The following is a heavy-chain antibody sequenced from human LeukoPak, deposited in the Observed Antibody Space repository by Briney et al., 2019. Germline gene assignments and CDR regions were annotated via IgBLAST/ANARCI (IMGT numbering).Heavy chain of an antibody. J-gene: IGHJ4*02. Sequence: GGSLRLSCAASGFTFSSYEMNWVRQAPGKGLEWVSYISSSGSTIYYADSVKGRFTISRDNAKNSLYLQMNSLRAEDTAVYYCARDGSGRVPEMSAPDYWGQGTLVTVSS. CDR3: ARDGSGRVPEMSAPDY. V-gene: IGHV3-48*03. D-gene: IGHD3-10*01. CDR2: ISSSGSTI. CDR1: GFTFSSYE.